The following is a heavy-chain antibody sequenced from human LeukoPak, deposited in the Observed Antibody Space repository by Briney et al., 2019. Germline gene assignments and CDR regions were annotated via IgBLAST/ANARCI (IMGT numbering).Heavy chain of an antibody. D-gene: IGHD6-13*01. CDR2: ISYDGSNK. Sequence: PGGSLRLSCAAPGFTFSSYAMHWVRQAPGKGLEGVAVISYDGSNKYYADSVKGRFTISRDNSKNTLYLQMNSLRAEDTAVYYCARDGAAAGSFDYWGQGTLVTVSS. CDR3: ARDGAAAGSFDY. CDR1: GFTFSSYA. V-gene: IGHV3-30-3*01. J-gene: IGHJ4*02.